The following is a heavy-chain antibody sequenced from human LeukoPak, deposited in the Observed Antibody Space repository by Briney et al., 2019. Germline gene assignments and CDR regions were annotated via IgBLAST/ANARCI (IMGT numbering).Heavy chain of an antibody. J-gene: IGHJ4*02. V-gene: IGHV4-34*01. CDR2: INHSGSP. CDR3: ARERVATIYFDY. D-gene: IGHD5-12*01. CDR1: Y. Sequence: YWIGWVRQMPGKGLEWIGEINHSGSPNYNPSLKSRVTISVETSKNQFSLKLSSVTAADTAVYYCARERVATIYFDYWGQGTLVTVSS.